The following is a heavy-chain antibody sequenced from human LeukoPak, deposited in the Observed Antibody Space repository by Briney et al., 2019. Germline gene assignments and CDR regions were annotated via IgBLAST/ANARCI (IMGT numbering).Heavy chain of an antibody. CDR2: ISACNGNT. V-gene: IGHV1-18*01. J-gene: IGHJ4*02. D-gene: IGHD3-16*01. CDR1: GYTFTSYG. CDR3: ARMDQWGNRKPFDY. Sequence: ASVKVSCKASGYTFTSYGISWVRQAPGQGLEWMGWISACNGNTNYAQKLQGRVTMTTDTSTSTAYMELRSLRSDDTAVYYCARMDQWGNRKPFDYWGQGTLVTVSS.